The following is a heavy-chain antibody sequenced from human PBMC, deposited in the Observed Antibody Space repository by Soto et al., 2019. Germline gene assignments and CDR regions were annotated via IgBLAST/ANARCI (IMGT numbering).Heavy chain of an antibody. Sequence: ESGGGVVQPGRSLRLSCAASGFTFSSYGMHWVRQAPGKGLEWVAVISYDGSNKYYADSVKGRFTISRDNSKNTLYLQMNSLRAEDTALYYCAKAGGPYCGGDCYSNWYFDLWGRGTLVTVSS. CDR3: AKAGGPYCGGDCYSNWYFDL. J-gene: IGHJ2*01. V-gene: IGHV3-30*18. CDR1: GFTFSSYG. D-gene: IGHD2-21*02. CDR2: ISYDGSNK.